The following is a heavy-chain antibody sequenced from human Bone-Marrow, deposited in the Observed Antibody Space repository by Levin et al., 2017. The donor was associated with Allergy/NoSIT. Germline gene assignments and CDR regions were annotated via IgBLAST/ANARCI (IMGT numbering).Heavy chain of an antibody. J-gene: IGHJ4*02. CDR3: ARDKGRGYYDIFVGEYYFDY. V-gene: IGHV1-18*01. CDR2: ISAYNGNT. Sequence: KPGGSLRLSCKASGYTFTSYGISWVRQAPGQGLEWMGWISAYNGNTNYAQKLQGRVTMTTDTSTSTAYMELRSLRSDDTAVYYCARDKGRGYYDIFVGEYYFDYWGQGTLVTVSS. CDR1: GYTFTSYG. D-gene: IGHD3-9*01.